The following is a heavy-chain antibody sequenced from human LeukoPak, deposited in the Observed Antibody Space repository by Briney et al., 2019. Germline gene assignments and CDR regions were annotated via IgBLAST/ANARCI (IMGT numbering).Heavy chain of an antibody. J-gene: IGHJ6*02. CDR3: ARSGYYENYYYYGMDV. D-gene: IGHD3-3*01. CDR1: GYTLTSYD. V-gene: IGHV1-8*01. CDR2: MNPNSGNT. Sequence: GASVTVSCKASGYTLTSYDINWVRQATGQGLEWMGWMNPNSGNTGYAQKFQSRVTMTRNTSISTAYMELSSLRSEDTAVYYCARSGYYENYYYYGMDVWGQGTTVTVSS.